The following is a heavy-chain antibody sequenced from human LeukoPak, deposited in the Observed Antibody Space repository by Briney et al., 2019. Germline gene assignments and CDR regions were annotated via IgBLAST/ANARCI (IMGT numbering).Heavy chain of an antibody. CDR1: GGSISSYY. V-gene: IGHV4-59*08. CDR3: ARHGPSIVVVRDAFDI. J-gene: IGHJ3*02. Sequence: KPSETLSLTCTVSGGSISSYYWSWIRQPPGKGLEWIGYIYYSGSTNYNPSLKSRVTISVDTSKNQFSLKLSSVTAADTAVYYCARHGPSIVVVRDAFDIWGQGTMVTVSS. CDR2: IYYSGST. D-gene: IGHD3-22*01.